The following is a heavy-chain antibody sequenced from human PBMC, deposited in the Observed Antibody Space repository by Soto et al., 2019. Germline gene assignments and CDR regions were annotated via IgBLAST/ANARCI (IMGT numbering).Heavy chain of an antibody. CDR1: GITLSNAL. J-gene: IGHJ4*02. CDR2: ISSKADGGTT. V-gene: IGHV3-15*01. Sequence: CGSLRLSCSASGITLSNALMSWVRQAPGKGLEWVGRISSKADGGTTDYPAPVKGRFTISRDDLKNTLYLQINSLVSEDTAVYFCTRGKESTVFYFLKWLFHEWGQGAQVRVSS. D-gene: IGHD3-3*01. CDR3: TRGKESTVFYFLKWLFHE.